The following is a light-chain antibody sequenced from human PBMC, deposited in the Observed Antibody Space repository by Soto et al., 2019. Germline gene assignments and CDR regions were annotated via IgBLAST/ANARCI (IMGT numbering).Light chain of an antibody. V-gene: IGLV2-8*01. CDR2: EVS. Sequence: QSVLTQPPSASGSPGQSVTISCTETSTGVGVYDYVSWYQQYPGKAPKLMIYEVSKRPSGVPDRFSGSKSGNTASLTVSGLQAEDEADYYCSSHAGSDVVFGGGTKVTVL. J-gene: IGLJ2*01. CDR3: SSHAGSDVV. CDR1: STGVGVYDY.